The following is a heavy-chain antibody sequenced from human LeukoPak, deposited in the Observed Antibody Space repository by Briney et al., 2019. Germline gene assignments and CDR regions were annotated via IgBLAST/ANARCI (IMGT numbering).Heavy chain of an antibody. Sequence: ASVKVSCKASGCTFTSYDINWVRQATGQGLEWMGWMNPNSGNTGYAQKFQGRVTMTRNTSISTAYMELSSLRSEDTAVYYCARGKIAAAGTFVYWGQGTLVTVSS. CDR1: GCTFTSYD. J-gene: IGHJ4*02. V-gene: IGHV1-8*01. CDR3: ARGKIAAAGTFVY. CDR2: MNPNSGNT. D-gene: IGHD6-13*01.